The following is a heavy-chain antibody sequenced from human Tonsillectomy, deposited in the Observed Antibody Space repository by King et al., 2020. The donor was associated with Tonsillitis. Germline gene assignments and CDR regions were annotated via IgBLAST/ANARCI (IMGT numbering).Heavy chain of an antibody. D-gene: IGHD1/OR15-1a*01. CDR1: GGSFSGYY. Sequence: HVQLQQWGAGLLKPSETLSLTCAVYGGSFSGYYWNWIRQPPGKGLEWIGEINHSGSTNYNPSLKSRVTISVDTSKNQFSRKLSSVTAADTAVYYCARQQDYFYGMDVWGQGTTVTVSS. J-gene: IGHJ6*02. V-gene: IGHV4-34*01. CDR2: INHSGST. CDR3: ARQQDYFYGMDV.